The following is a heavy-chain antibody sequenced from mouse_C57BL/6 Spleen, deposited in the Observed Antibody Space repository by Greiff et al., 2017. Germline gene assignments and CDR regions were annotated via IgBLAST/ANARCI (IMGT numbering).Heavy chain of an antibody. D-gene: IGHD1-1*01. CDR1: GYTFTSYW. Sequence: VQLQQPGAELVRPGSSVKLSCKASGYTFTSYWMHWVKQRPIQGLEWIGNIDPSDSETHYNQKFKDKATLTVDKSSSTAYMQLSSLTSEDSAVYYCARGVLRVYAMDYWGQGTSVTVSS. J-gene: IGHJ4*01. CDR3: ARGVLRVYAMDY. V-gene: IGHV1-52*01. CDR2: IDPSDSET.